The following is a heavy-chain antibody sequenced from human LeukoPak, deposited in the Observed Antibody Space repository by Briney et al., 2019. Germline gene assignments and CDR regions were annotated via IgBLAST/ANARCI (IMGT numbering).Heavy chain of an antibody. Sequence: GGSLRLSCAASGFTFSTYWMSWVRQAPGKGLEGVANIKQDGSEKYYVGSVKGRFTISRDNAENSLYLQMNSLRAEDTAVYYCARKGYSYGGFDYWGQGTLVTVSS. CDR3: ARKGYSYGGFDY. D-gene: IGHD5-18*01. V-gene: IGHV3-7*01. CDR1: GFTFSTYW. J-gene: IGHJ4*02. CDR2: IKQDGSEK.